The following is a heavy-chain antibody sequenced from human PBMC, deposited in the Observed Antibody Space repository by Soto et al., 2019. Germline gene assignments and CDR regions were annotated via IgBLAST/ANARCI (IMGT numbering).Heavy chain of an antibody. Sequence: SETLSLTCTVSGGSISSSSYYWGWIRQPPGKGLEWIGSIYYSGSTYYNPSLKSRVTISVDTSKNQFSLKLSSVTAADTAVYYCARADIYYYYSGMDVWGQGTTVTVSS. J-gene: IGHJ6*02. CDR1: GGSISSSSYY. V-gene: IGHV4-39*01. CDR3: ARADIYYYYSGMDV. CDR2: IYYSGST.